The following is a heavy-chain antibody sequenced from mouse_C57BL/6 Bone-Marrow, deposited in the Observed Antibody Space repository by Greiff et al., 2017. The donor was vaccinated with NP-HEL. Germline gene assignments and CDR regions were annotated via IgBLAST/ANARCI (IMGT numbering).Heavy chain of an antibody. D-gene: IGHD1-1*01. J-gene: IGHJ4*01. CDR2: INPSTGGT. CDR1: GYTFTSYW. CDR3: ASYYGSSYDAMDY. V-gene: IGHV1-53*01. Sequence: VQLQQPGTELVKPGASVKLSCKASGYTFTSYWMPWVKQRPGQGLEWIGNINPSTGGTNYNEKFKSKATLTVDKSSSTAYMQLSSLTSEDSAVYYCASYYGSSYDAMDYWGQGTSVTVSS.